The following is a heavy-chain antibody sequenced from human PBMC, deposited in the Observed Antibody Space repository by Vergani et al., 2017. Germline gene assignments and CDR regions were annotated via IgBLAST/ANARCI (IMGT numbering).Heavy chain of an antibody. CDR2: IRYDGSNT. V-gene: IGHV3-30*02. CDR1: GFTFSNYG. Sequence: VQLVESGGGLVKPGGSLRLSCGASGFTFSNYGMHWVRQAPGKGLEWVTFIRYDGSNTYYADSVKGRFTISRDNSKNTLFLQMNSLRPDDTAVYYCARDTVTGSRYFDYWGQGTLVTVSS. D-gene: IGHD6-19*01. CDR3: ARDTVTGSRYFDY. J-gene: IGHJ4*02.